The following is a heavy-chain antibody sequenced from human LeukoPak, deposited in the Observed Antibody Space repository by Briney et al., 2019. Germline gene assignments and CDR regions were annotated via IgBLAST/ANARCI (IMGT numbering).Heavy chain of an antibody. CDR1: GYSISRGYF. Sequence: PSETLSLTCGVSGYSISRGYFWVWIRQPPGKGLEWIGSVYHTGATYYNPSLRSPVTISVDTSKNQFSLELNSVTAADTAVYYCARDLGLTISANWFDPWGQGTLVTVSS. J-gene: IGHJ5*02. D-gene: IGHD3-9*01. CDR2: VYHTGAT. V-gene: IGHV4-38-2*02. CDR3: ARDLGLTISANWFDP.